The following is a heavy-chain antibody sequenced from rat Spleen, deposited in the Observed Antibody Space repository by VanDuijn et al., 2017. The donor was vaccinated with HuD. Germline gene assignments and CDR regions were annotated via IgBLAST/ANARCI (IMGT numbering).Heavy chain of an antibody. Sequence: EVQLVESGGGLVQPGRSLKLSCAASGFTFSNYYMAWVRQAPTKGLEWVAYISTGGGSTYYRDSVKGRFTISRDNAKSTLYLQMDSLRSEDTATYYCARHSYGSYGWFAYWGQGTLVTVSS. J-gene: IGHJ3*01. CDR2: ISTGGGST. CDR1: GFTFSNYY. CDR3: ARHSYGSYGWFAY. D-gene: IGHD1-8*01. V-gene: IGHV5-27*01.